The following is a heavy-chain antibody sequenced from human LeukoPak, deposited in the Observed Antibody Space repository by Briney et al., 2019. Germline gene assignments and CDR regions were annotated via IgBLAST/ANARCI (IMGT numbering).Heavy chain of an antibody. D-gene: IGHD3-10*01. Sequence: SETLSLTCAVYGGSFSGYYWSWIRQPPGKGLEWIGEINHSGSTNYNPSLKSRVTISVDTSKNQFSLKLSSVTAADTAVYYCARDRRITMVRGVYCYMDVWGKGTTVTVSS. CDR3: ARDRRITMVRGVYCYMDV. CDR2: INHSGST. V-gene: IGHV4-34*01. CDR1: GGSFSGYY. J-gene: IGHJ6*03.